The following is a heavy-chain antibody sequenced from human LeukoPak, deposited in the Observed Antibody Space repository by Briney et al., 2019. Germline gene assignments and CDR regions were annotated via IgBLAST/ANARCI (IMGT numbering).Heavy chain of an antibody. CDR1: GHTFTGYY. J-gene: IGHJ4*02. CDR2: INPNSGGT. D-gene: IGHD2-15*01. V-gene: IGHV1-2*02. Sequence: ASVKVSCKASGHTFTGYYMHWVRQAPGQGLEWMGWINPNSGGTNYAQKFQGRVTMTRDTSISTAYMELSRLRSDDTAVYYCARDCSGGSCYYVYWGQGTLVTVSS. CDR3: ARDCSGGSCYYVY.